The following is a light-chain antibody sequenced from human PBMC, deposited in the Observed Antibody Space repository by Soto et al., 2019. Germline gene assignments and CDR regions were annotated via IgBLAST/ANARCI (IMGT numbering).Light chain of an antibody. CDR2: DAS. CDR3: QQRNKWPPIFT. J-gene: IGKJ3*01. V-gene: IGKV3-11*01. CDR1: QSVYTY. Sequence: EIVLTQSPATLSLSPGERATLSCRASQSVYTYLAWYQQKPGQAPRLLIYDASNRAAGIPARFSGSGSGTDFTLTISSLAPEDFAVYYCQQRNKWPPIFTFGPGTRVDF.